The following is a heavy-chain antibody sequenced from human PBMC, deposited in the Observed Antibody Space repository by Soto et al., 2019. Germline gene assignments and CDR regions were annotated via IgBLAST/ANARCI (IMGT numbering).Heavy chain of an antibody. Sequence: LSLTCDVHGDSLSGYAWSWIRQPPGKGLEWIGEITFRGVTNYHPSLKSRPSMSVDTSKNRISLNVSSVTAADTALYFCARKLEASIRHVEWFSYKWFDPWGPGTLVTVSS. CDR2: ITFRGVT. V-gene: IGHV4-34*01. D-gene: IGHD3-9*01. CDR3: ARKLEASIRHVEWFSYKWFDP. J-gene: IGHJ5*02. CDR1: GDSLSGYA.